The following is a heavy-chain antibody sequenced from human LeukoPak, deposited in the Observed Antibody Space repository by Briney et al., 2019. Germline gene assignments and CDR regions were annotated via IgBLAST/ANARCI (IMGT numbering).Heavy chain of an antibody. CDR3: ARGFLKAARPMDV. J-gene: IGHJ6*03. D-gene: IGHD6-6*01. Sequence: SETLSLTCTVSGGSISSYYWSWIRQPPGKGLEWIGYIYYSGSTNYNPSLKGRVTISVDTSKNQFSLKLSSVTAADTAVYYCARGFLKAARPMDVWGKGTTVTVSS. V-gene: IGHV4-59*01. CDR1: GGSISSYY. CDR2: IYYSGST.